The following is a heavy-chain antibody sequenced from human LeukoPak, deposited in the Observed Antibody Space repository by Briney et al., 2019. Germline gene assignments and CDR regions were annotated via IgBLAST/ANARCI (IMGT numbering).Heavy chain of an antibody. CDR1: GGSFSGYY. CDR3: ARGAVWQLVRFYYGMDV. D-gene: IGHD6-13*01. CDR2: INHSGST. J-gene: IGHJ6*02. V-gene: IGHV4-34*01. Sequence: SETLSPTCAVYGGSFSGYYWSWIRQPPGKGLEWIGEINHSGSTNYNPSLKSRVTISVDTSKNQFSLKLSSVTAADTAVYYCARGAVWQLVRFYYGMDVWGQGTTVTVSS.